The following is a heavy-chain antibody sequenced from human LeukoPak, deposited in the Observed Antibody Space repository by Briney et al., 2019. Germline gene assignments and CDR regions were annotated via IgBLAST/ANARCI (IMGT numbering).Heavy chain of an antibody. CDR1: GFSLTTSGVG. CDR3: AHSRAQDYGGNSGRGYYYYYMDV. D-gene: IGHD4-23*01. Sequence: SGPTLVKPTQTLTLTCTFSGFSLTTSGVGVGWIRQPPGKALEWLALIYGHDDKRYSPSLKSRLTITKDTSKNQVVLTMTNMDPVDTATYYCAHSRAQDYGGNSGRGYYYYYMDVWGKGTTVTVSS. V-gene: IGHV2-5*01. CDR2: IYGHDDK. J-gene: IGHJ6*03.